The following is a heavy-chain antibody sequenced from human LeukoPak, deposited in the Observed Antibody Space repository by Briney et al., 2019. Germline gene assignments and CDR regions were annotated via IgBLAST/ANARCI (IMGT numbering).Heavy chain of an antibody. CDR1: GFAFSSYW. V-gene: IGHV3-74*01. J-gene: IGHJ1*01. CDR2: ITSDGSIT. Sequence: GGSLRLSCAASGFAFSSYWMHWVRQPPGKGLLWVSRITSDGSITRYADSVKGRFTISRDNAKNTLYLQMNSLRAEDTAVYYCATYSSLNRREFQYWGQGTLLTVSS. D-gene: IGHD3-22*01. CDR3: ATYSSLNRREFQY.